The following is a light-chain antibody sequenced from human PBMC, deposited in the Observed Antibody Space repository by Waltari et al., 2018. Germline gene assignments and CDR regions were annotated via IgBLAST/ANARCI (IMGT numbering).Light chain of an antibody. CDR1: RDIANN. J-gene: IGKJ4*01. Sequence: IQMTQSPSPLSASIGATVTITCRASRDIANNVNWYQQQSGKAPKLLIYRASSLQSGVPSRFSGSGSGTDFSLTISSLQPEDFATYYCQQGYDFPCTFGRGTKVEIK. CDR2: RAS. CDR3: QQGYDFPCT. V-gene: IGKV1-6*02.